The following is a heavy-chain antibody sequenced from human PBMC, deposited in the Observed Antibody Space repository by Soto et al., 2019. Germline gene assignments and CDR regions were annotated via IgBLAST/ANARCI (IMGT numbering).Heavy chain of an antibody. D-gene: IGHD3-16*01. V-gene: IGHV3-48*02. CDR3: ARDARNADYDY. J-gene: IGHJ4*02. CDR1: GFTFSIHA. CDR2: IHGTRSII. Sequence: EVQLVESGGGLVQPGGSLRLSCAVSGFTFSIHAMNWVRQAPGKGLEWVAYIHGTRSIIYYADSVKGRFTISWDNAKNSLFLQMDSLRDEDTAVYYCARDARNADYDYWGQGTLVTVSS.